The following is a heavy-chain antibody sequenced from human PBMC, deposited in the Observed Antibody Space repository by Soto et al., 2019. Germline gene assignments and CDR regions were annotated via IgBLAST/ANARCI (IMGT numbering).Heavy chain of an antibody. V-gene: IGHV3-23*01. Sequence: EVQLLESGGGLVQPGGSLRLSCAASGFTFSSYAMSWVRQAPGKGLEWVSAISGSGGSTYYADSVRGRFTISRDNSNNTLYLQMNSLRAEDTAVYDCAKVGHSTPFDYWGQGTLVTVSS. CDR2: ISGSGGST. D-gene: IGHD2-15*01. CDR1: GFTFSSYA. J-gene: IGHJ4*02. CDR3: AKVGHSTPFDY.